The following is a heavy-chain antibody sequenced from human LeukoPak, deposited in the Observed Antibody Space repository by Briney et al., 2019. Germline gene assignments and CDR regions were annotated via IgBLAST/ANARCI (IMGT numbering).Heavy chain of an antibody. CDR1: GFTFSSYE. CDR3: AKARYDGEVMIAATDY. D-gene: IGHD2-15*01. Sequence: PGGSLRLSCAASGFTFSSYEMNWVRQAPGKGLEWVSYISSSGSTIYYADSVKGRFTISRDNAKNSLYLQMNSLRAEDTAVYYCAKARYDGEVMIAATDYWGQGTLVTVSS. CDR2: ISSSGSTI. J-gene: IGHJ4*02. V-gene: IGHV3-48*03.